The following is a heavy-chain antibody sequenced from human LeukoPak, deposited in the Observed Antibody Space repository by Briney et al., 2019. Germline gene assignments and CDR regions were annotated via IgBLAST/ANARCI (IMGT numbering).Heavy chain of an antibody. J-gene: IGHJ6*03. CDR3: ARGLNIVVVRGSYYMDV. CDR1: GGSFSGYY. V-gene: IGHV4-34*01. D-gene: IGHD2-2*01. CDR2: INHSGST. Sequence: SETLSLICAVYGGSFSGYYWSWIRQPPGKGLEWIGEINHSGSTNYNPSLKSRVTISVDTSKNQFSLKLSSVTAADTAVYYCARGLNIVVVRGSYYMDVWGKGTTVTVSS.